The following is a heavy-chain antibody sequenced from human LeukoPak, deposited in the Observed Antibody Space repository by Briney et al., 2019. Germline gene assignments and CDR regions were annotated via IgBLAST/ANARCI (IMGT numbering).Heavy chain of an antibody. J-gene: IGHJ4*02. Sequence: GGSLRLSCAASGFTFSSYAMSWVRQAPGKGLEWVSAISGSGGSTYYADSVKGRFTSSRDNAKNTVYLQMNSLRAEDTGVYYCARDSAPIDWGQGTPVTVSS. CDR1: GFTFSSYA. CDR2: ISGSGGST. CDR3: ARDSAPID. V-gene: IGHV3-23*01. D-gene: IGHD2/OR15-2a*01.